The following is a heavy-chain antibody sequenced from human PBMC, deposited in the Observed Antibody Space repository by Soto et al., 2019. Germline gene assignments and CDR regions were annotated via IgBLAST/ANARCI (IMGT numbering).Heavy chain of an antibody. J-gene: IGHJ6*02. V-gene: IGHV5-51*01. CDR3: LSYGMDV. CDR1: GYSFTSFW. CDR2: XXXXAXXT. Sequence: PGESLKISSKGSGYSFTSFWIGWVRQMPGKGLEXXGXXXXXAXXTRYSPSFQGQVTISADKSISTAYLQWSSLKASDTAMYYCLSYGMDVWGQGTTVTVSS.